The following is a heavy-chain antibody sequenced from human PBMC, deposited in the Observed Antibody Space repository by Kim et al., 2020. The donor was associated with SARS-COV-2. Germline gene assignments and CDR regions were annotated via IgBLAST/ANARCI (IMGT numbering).Heavy chain of an antibody. CDR1: GGSISSYY. D-gene: IGHD3-22*01. J-gene: IGHJ3*02. CDR3: ARDASTYYYDSSGYPNAFDI. V-gene: IGHV4-59*01. Sequence: SETLSLTCTVSGGSISSYYWSWIRQPPGKGLEWIGYIYYSGSTNYNPSLKSRVTISVDTSKNQFSLKLSSVTAADTAVYYCARDASTYYYDSSGYPNAFDIWGQGTMVTVSS. CDR2: IYYSGST.